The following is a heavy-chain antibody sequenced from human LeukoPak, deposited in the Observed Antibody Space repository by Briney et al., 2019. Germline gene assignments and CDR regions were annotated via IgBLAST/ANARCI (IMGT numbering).Heavy chain of an antibody. J-gene: IGHJ4*02. V-gene: IGHV3-66*01. CDR2: IYSGGST. Sequence: GGSLRLSCAVSGFSVSNNYMSGVRQALGKGLEWVSVIYSGGSTYYADSVKDRFTISRDNSKNTLYLQMNSLRAEDTAVYYCARVIWSAGKYYFDYWGQGTLVTVSS. CDR3: ARVIWSAGKYYFDY. CDR1: GFSVSNNY. D-gene: IGHD3-16*01.